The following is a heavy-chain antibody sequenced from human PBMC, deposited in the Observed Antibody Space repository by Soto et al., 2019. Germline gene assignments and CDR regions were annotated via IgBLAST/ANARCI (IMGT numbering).Heavy chain of an antibody. CDR3: ARGQGSSGYYWFDL. V-gene: IGHV4-34*01. CDR2: INHSGST. J-gene: IGHJ5*02. CDR1: GGSFSGYY. Sequence: SEPLSLTCAVSGGSFSGYYWSWIRQPPGKGLEWIGEINHSGSTNYNPSLKSRVTISVDTSKNQFSLKLSSVTAADTAVYYCARGQGSSGYYWFDLWGQGTLVIVSS. D-gene: IGHD3-22*01.